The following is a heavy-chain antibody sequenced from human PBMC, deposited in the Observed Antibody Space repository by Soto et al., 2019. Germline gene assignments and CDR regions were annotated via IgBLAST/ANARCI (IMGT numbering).Heavy chain of an antibody. CDR1: GFSVSSNY. Sequence: GGSLRLSCAISGFSVSSNYLSWVRQAPGKGLEWVSSISDNGGNTDYADSVRGRFSLSRDNSKNTLYLQMNSLRAEDTAVYYCATIAVPPAFDIWGQGTMVTVSS. D-gene: IGHD6-19*01. V-gene: IGHV3-66*02. J-gene: IGHJ3*02. CDR2: ISDNGGNT. CDR3: ATIAVPPAFDI.